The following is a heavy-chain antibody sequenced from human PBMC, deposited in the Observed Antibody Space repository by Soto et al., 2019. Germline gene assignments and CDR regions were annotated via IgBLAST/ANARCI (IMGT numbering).Heavy chain of an antibody. CDR2: INPNSGNI. Sequence: ASLKVSCKASGDTFTTYDINWVRQATGHGLEWMGWINPNSGNIGYAQRFQGRVTMTRDTAIRTAYMEVSSLRSDDTAVYYCASGRASGSYYLLDYWGQGTLVTVSS. J-gene: IGHJ4*02. CDR3: ASGRASGSYYLLDY. D-gene: IGHD3-10*01. V-gene: IGHV1-8*01. CDR1: GDTFTTYD.